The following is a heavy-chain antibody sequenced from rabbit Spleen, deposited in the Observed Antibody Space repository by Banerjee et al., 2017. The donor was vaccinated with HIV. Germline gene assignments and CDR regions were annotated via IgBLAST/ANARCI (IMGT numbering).Heavy chain of an antibody. CDR1: GFSFSSNYY. J-gene: IGHJ6*01. CDR3: ARDTSSSFSSYGMDL. V-gene: IGHV1S40*01. Sequence: QSLEESGGGLVQPEGSLTLTCTASGFSFSSNYYMCWVRPAPGKGLEWIACIYSSSSGSTYYASWAKGRFTCSKTSSTTVTLQMTSLTAADTATYFCARDTSSSFSSYGMDLWGPGTLVTVS. D-gene: IGHD1-1*01. CDR2: IYSSSSGST.